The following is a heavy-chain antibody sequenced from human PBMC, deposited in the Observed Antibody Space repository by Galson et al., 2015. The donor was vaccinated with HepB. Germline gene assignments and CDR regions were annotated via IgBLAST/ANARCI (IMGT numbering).Heavy chain of an antibody. CDR3: AREMTTVTKAVFDY. CDR2: ISSSSSTI. V-gene: IGHV3-48*01. CDR1: GFTFSSYS. J-gene: IGHJ4*02. Sequence: SLRLSCAASGFTFSSYSMNWVRQAPGKGLEWVSYISSSSSTIYHADSVKGRFTISRDNAKNSLYLQMNSLRAEDTAVYYCAREMTTVTKAVFDYWGQGTLVTVSS. D-gene: IGHD4-17*01.